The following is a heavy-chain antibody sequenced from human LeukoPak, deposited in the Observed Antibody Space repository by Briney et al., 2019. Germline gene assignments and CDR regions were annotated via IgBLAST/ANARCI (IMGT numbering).Heavy chain of an antibody. D-gene: IGHD5-18*01. V-gene: IGHV3-11*03. Sequence: PGGSLRLSCAASGFTFSDYYMSWIRQAPGQGLEWVSYISSSSSYTNYADSVKGRFTISRDNAKNSLYLQMNSLRAEDTAVYCCARLDSYAPVPGYWGQGTLVTVSS. CDR3: ARLDSYAPVPGY. CDR1: GFTFSDYY. J-gene: IGHJ4*02. CDR2: ISSSSSYT.